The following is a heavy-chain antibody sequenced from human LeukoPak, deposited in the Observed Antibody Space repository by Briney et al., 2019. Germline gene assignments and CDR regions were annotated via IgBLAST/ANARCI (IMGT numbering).Heavy chain of an antibody. CDR3: ASSPPPTYYYGSGSYYLH. Sequence: SETLSLTCTVSGGSISSGSYYWSWIRQPAGKGLEWIGRIYTSGSTNYNPSLESRVTISVDTSKNQFSLKLSSVTAADTAVYYCASSPPPTYYYGSGSYYLHWGQGTLVTVSS. CDR1: GGSISSGSYY. CDR2: IYTSGST. J-gene: IGHJ1*01. V-gene: IGHV4-61*02. D-gene: IGHD3-10*01.